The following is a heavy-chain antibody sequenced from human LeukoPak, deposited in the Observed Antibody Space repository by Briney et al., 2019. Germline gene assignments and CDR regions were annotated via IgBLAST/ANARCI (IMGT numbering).Heavy chain of an antibody. D-gene: IGHD3-22*01. V-gene: IGHV3-64D*06. CDR3: VKGEYYYDSSGYLHYFDY. CDR2: ISSNGGST. Sequence: ESGGSLRLSCAASGFTFSSYSINWVRQAPGKGLEYVSAISSNGGSTYYADSVKGRFTISRDNSKNTLYLQMSSLRAEDTAVYYCVKGEYYYDSSGYLHYFDYWGQGTLVSVSS. J-gene: IGHJ4*02. CDR1: GFTFSSYS.